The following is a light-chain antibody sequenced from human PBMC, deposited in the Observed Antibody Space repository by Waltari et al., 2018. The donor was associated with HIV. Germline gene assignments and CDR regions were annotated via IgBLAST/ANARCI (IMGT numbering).Light chain of an antibody. CDR1: TFNFGVYDF. CDR3: TSYTVTNTYV. CDR2: EVS. V-gene: IGLV2-14*01. J-gene: IGLJ1*01. Sequence: QSALTQPASVSGSPDQSFPIPSPGTTFNFGVYDFFSWFQQHPGKAPKLLISEVSARPPGVSERFSGSKSGNTASLTISGLQAEDEADYYCTSYTVTNTYVFGTGTKVAVL.